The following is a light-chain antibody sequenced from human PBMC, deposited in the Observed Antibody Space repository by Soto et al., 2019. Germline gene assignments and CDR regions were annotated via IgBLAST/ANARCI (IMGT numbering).Light chain of an antibody. CDR1: QSVDSY. J-gene: IGKJ5*01. CDR2: AAS. Sequence: EIVLTQSPASLSLSPGERATLSCRASQSVDSYLVWYQQKPGQAPRLLIYAASSRATGTPDRFSGSGSGTDFTLTIDGLEPEDFVVYYCQQYGYSPITFGQGTRLEIK. V-gene: IGKV3-20*01. CDR3: QQYGYSPIT.